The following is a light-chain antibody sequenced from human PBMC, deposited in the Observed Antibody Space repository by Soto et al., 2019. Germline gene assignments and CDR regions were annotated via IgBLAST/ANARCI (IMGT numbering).Light chain of an antibody. CDR1: SSGVGSYNL. CDR2: EVS. V-gene: IGLV2-14*02. Sequence: QSVLTQPASVSGSPGQSITISCTGTSSGVGSYNLVSWYQQHPGKAPKLMIYEVSNRPSGVSNRFSGSKSGNTASLTISGLQTEDEADYYCASYTTSSTYVFGTGTKVTVL. CDR3: ASYTTSSTYV. J-gene: IGLJ1*01.